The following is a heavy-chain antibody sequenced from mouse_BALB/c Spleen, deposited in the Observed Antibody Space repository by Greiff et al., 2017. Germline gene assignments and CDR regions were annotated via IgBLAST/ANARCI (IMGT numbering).Heavy chain of an antibody. CDR1: GYTFTSYT. CDR3: AEGGFAY. V-gene: IGHV1-4*02. J-gene: IGHJ3*01. Sequence: VKLQQSAAELARPGASVKMSCKASGYTFTSYTMHWVKQRPGQGLEWIGYINPSSGYTEYNQKFKDKTTLTADKSSSTAYMQLSSLTSEDSAVYYCAEGGFAYWGQGTLVTVSA. CDR2: INPSSGYT.